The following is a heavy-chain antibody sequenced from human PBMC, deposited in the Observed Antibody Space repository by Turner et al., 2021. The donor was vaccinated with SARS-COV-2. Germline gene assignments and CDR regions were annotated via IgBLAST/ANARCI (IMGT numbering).Heavy chain of an antibody. CDR3: ASGDTYYYDSSGYFVAEFLQH. Sequence: EVQLVQSGAEVKKPGESLRISCKGSGNSFTSYWISWVRQMPGKGLEWMGRIDLRDSHTTYSPSFQGHVTISADKSIRTAYLQWNSLKASDTAMYYCASGDTYYYDSSGYFVAEFLQHWGQGTLVTVSS. CDR1: GNSFTSYW. J-gene: IGHJ1*01. V-gene: IGHV5-10-1*03. CDR2: IDLRDSHT. D-gene: IGHD3-22*01.